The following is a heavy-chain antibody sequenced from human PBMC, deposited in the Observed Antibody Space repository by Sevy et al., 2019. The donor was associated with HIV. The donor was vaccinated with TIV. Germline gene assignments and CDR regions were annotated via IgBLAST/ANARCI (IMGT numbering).Heavy chain of an antibody. Sequence: GESLKISCKASGYSFTSSWIGWVRQMPGKGLEWMGIIYTTDCDARYSPSFEGQVTISVDKSISTAYLQWSSLKASDTVMYYCARRGASGGWYHFDYWGQGTLVTVSS. CDR2: IYTTDCDA. V-gene: IGHV5-51*01. D-gene: IGHD6-19*01. CDR3: ARRGASGGWYHFDY. J-gene: IGHJ4*02. CDR1: GYSFTSSW.